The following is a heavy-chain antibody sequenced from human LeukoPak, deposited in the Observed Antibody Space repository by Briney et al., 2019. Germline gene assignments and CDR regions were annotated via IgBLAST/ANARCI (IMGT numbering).Heavy chain of an antibody. Sequence: SVKVSCKASGGTFSSYAISWVRQAPGQGLEWMGGIIPIFGTANYAQKFQGRVTITADKSTSTAYMELSSLRSEDTAVYYCARSNSGFKETPYNWFDPWGQEPWSPSPQ. CDR3: ARSNSGFKETPYNWFDP. D-gene: IGHD3-22*01. J-gene: IGHJ5*02. V-gene: IGHV1-69*06. CDR2: IIPIFGTA. CDR1: GGTFSSYA.